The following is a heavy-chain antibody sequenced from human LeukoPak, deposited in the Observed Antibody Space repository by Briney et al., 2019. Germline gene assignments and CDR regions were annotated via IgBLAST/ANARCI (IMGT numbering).Heavy chain of an antibody. J-gene: IGHJ4*02. CDR3: ARGRFALGYCSGGSCYSHFDY. CDR1: GFTFSSYA. D-gene: IGHD2-15*01. Sequence: GGSLRLSCAASGFTFSSYAMHWVRQAPGKGLECVAVISYDGSNKYYADSVKGRFTISRDNSKNTLYLQMNSLRAEDTAVYYCARGRFALGYCSGGSCYSHFDYWGQGTLVTVSS. CDR2: ISYDGSNK. V-gene: IGHV3-30*04.